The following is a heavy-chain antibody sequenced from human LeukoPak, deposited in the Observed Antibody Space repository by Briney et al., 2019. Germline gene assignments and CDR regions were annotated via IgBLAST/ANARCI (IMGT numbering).Heavy chain of an antibody. CDR2: IIPIFGIA. CDR1: GGTFSSYA. CDR3: ARDTIFGVVIENYYYYGMDV. J-gene: IGHJ6*02. D-gene: IGHD3-3*01. V-gene: IGHV1-69*04. Sequence: SVKVSCKASGGTFSSYAISWVRQAPGQGLEWMGRIIPIFGIANYAQKFQGRVTVTADKSTSTAYMELSSLRSEDTAVYCCARDTIFGVVIENYYYYGMDVWGQGTTVTVSS.